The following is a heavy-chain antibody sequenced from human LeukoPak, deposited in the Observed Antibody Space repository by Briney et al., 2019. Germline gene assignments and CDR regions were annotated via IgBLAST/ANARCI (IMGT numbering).Heavy chain of an antibody. CDR1: GFTFNSYC. CDR3: ARVGYDFWSGYYNPYYFDY. D-gene: IGHD3-3*01. CDR2: IMQDGREK. Sequence: GGSLSLSCAASGFTFNSYCMGWDRHAQGRGRVGVVNIMQDGREKYYVDSVKGRFTMSRDNAKNSLYLQMNSLRAEDTGVYYCARVGYDFWSGYYNPYYFDYWGQGTLVTVSS. V-gene: IGHV3-7*01. J-gene: IGHJ4*02.